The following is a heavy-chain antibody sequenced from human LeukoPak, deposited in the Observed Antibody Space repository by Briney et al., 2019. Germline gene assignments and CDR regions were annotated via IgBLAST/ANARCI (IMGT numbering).Heavy chain of an antibody. CDR1: GFTFSNYW. CDR2: INEDGSRK. CDR3: AGGYYAGY. Sequence: GGSLRLSCVGSGFTFSNYWINWVRQAPGKGLEWVGNINEDGSRKNYADSVKGRFTISRDNSKNSLYLQMDSLRAEDTALYYCAGGYYAGYWGQEPRSPSPQ. J-gene: IGHJ4*01. D-gene: IGHD2-2*01. V-gene: IGHV3-7*04.